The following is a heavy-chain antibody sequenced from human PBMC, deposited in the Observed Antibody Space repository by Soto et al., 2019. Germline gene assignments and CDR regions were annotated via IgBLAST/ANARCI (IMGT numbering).Heavy chain of an antibody. V-gene: IGHV1-69*12. Sequence: QVQLVQSGAEVKKPESSVKVSCKAPGGTFSTYAISWVRQAPGQGLEGMGGIIPIFGTANYEERFQGRFTITADESTNTVYMELSRLRSEDTAVYFCASGIQLWLRRINNGYSGWGQGTLVTVSS. CDR1: GGTFSTYA. J-gene: IGHJ4*02. D-gene: IGHD5-18*01. CDR2: IIPIFGTA. CDR3: ASGIQLWLRRINNGYSG.